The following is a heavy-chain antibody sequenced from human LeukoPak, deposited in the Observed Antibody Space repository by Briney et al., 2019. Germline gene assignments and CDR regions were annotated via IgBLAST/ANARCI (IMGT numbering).Heavy chain of an antibody. Sequence: GGSLRLSCAASGFTFDVYDMRWARQLPGKGLEWVSGITWNGHKTGYAHSVKGRLAISRDNTKNSLYLQMSSLRAEDTALYYCARDPFCSSTAGFYFEDWFDPWGPGTLVTVSS. CDR1: GFTFDVYD. CDR2: ITWNGHKT. CDR3: ARDPFCSSTAGFYFEDWFDP. J-gene: IGHJ5*02. V-gene: IGHV3-20*04. D-gene: IGHD2-2*01.